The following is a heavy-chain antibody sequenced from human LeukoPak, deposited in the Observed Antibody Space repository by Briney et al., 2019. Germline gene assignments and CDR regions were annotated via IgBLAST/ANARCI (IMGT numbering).Heavy chain of an antibody. Sequence: GASVKVSCKASGYTFTSYDINWVRQATGQGLEWMGWMNPNSGNTGYAQKFQGRVTITRNTSISTAYMELSSLRSEDTAVYYCARGRAAAGSKGYYFDYWGQGTLVTPSS. J-gene: IGHJ4*02. CDR3: ARGRAAAGSKGYYFDY. CDR2: MNPNSGNT. V-gene: IGHV1-8*03. CDR1: GYTFTSYD. D-gene: IGHD6-13*01.